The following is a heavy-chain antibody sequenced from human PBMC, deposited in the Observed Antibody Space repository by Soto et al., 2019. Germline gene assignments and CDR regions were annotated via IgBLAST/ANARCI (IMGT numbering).Heavy chain of an antibody. Sequence: GGSLRLSCAASGFTFDDYAMHWVRQAPGKGLEWVSLISWDGGSTYYADSVKGRFTISRDNSKNSLYLQMNSLRAEDTALYYCATDPVCGAGIYAGQYSYYGIDVWGQGTTVTVSS. V-gene: IGHV3-43D*03. CDR2: ISWDGGST. J-gene: IGHJ6*02. CDR1: GFTFDDYA. CDR3: ATDPVCGAGIYAGQYSYYGIDV. D-gene: IGHD3-16*01.